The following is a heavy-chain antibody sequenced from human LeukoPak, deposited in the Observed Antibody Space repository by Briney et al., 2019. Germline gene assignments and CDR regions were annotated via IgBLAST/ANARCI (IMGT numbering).Heavy chain of an antibody. J-gene: IGHJ4*02. Sequence: GGSLRLSCAASGFTFRTYWMSWVRQAPGKGLEWMANIKQDGREKYYVDSVKGRFTISRDNAKNALYLQMNSLRAEDTAVYYCARAEGDHSGSARLYYFDYWGQGILVSVSS. CDR1: GFTFRTYW. V-gene: IGHV3-7*01. CDR3: ARAEGDHSGSARLYYFDY. CDR2: IKQDGREK. D-gene: IGHD3-10*01.